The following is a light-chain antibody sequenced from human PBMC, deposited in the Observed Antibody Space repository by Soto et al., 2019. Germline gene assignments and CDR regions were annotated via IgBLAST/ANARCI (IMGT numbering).Light chain of an antibody. V-gene: IGKV3-15*01. Sequence: EMILTQSPATLSVSPGERATLSCRASENLSRNVAWYQQQPGQAPRLLIHGASTRATGISARFSGSGSGTDFTLTISSLQSEDFAVYFCQQYDKWPHTFCQGTKLEIK. J-gene: IGKJ2*01. CDR2: GAS. CDR1: ENLSRN. CDR3: QQYDKWPHT.